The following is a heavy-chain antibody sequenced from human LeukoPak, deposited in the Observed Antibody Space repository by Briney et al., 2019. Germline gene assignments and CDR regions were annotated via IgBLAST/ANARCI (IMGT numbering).Heavy chain of an antibody. Sequence: PGGSLRLSCAASGFTFSSYAMHWVRQAPGKGLEWVAVISYDGSNKYYADSVKGRFTISRDNSKNTLYLQMGSLRAEDMAVYYCAIDDYIPYWGQGTLVTVSS. J-gene: IGHJ4*02. CDR1: GFTFSSYA. CDR2: ISYDGSNK. V-gene: IGHV3-30*14. CDR3: AIDDYIPY. D-gene: IGHD4-11*01.